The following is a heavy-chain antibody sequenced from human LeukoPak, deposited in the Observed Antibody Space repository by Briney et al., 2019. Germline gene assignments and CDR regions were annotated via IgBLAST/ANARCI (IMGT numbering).Heavy chain of an antibody. V-gene: IGHV3-23*01. D-gene: IGHD2-15*01. CDR1: GFIFRNYA. CDR2: ISQGGETP. CDR3: ARLVVPSHSRWFDP. Sequence: GSLRLSCAASGFIFRNYAMSWVRLTPGKGLEWVSTISQGGETPYYADSVKGRFTISRDNFKNTLYLQISSLSAEDSAVYFCARLVVPSHSRWFDPWGQGTLVTVFS. J-gene: IGHJ5*02.